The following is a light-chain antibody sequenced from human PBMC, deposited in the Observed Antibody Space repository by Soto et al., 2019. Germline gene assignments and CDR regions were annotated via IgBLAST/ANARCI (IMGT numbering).Light chain of an antibody. CDR1: SSDVGGYNY. CDR2: EVT. J-gene: IGLJ2*01. CDR3: SSYTSSSTLV. V-gene: IGLV2-14*01. Sequence: QSVLTQPPSVSAAPGQRVTISCSGTSSDVGGYNYVSWYQQHPGEAPKLIIYEVTNRPSGVSTRFSGSKSGNTASLTISGLQAEDEADYYCSSYTSSSTLVFGGGTKLTVL.